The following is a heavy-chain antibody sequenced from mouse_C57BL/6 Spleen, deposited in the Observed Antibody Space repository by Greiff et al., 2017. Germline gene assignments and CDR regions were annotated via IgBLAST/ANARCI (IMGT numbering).Heavy chain of an antibody. V-gene: IGHV1-15*01. CDR3: TRTYDYDRDYFDY. CDR2: IDPETGGT. J-gene: IGHJ2*01. CDR1: GYTFTDYE. Sequence: QVQLQQSGAELVRPGASVTLSCKASGYTFTDYEMHWVKQTPVHGLEWIGAIDPETGGTAYNQKFKGKAILTADKSSSTAYMELRSLTSEDSAVYYCTRTYDYDRDYFDYWGQGTTLTVSS. D-gene: IGHD2-4*01.